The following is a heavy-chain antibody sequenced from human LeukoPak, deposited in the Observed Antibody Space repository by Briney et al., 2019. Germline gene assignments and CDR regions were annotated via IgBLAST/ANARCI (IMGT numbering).Heavy chain of an antibody. CDR2: IKSKTNGGTT. CDR1: GFTFSNAW. Sequence: PGGSLRLSCAASGFTFSNAWMSWVRQAPGKGLEWVGRIKSKTNGGTTDYAAPVKGRFTISRDDSKNTLYLQMNSLKTEDTAVYYCTTDHGYSYGHFDYWGQGTPVTVSS. V-gene: IGHV3-15*01. J-gene: IGHJ4*02. D-gene: IGHD5-18*01. CDR3: TTDHGYSYGHFDY.